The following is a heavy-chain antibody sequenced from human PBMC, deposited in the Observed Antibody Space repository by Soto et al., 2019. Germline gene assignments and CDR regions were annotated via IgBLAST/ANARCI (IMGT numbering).Heavy chain of an antibody. V-gene: IGHV1-2*02. CDR1: GYSFTGYF. J-gene: IGHJ4*02. D-gene: IGHD2-15*01. CDR3: ARVACSGAACYPFDY. CDR2: INPNSGAT. Sequence: ASVKVSCKASGYSFTGYFLHWVRQAPGQGLEGMGWINPNSGATDYAQKFQGRVTMTRDMSISTTYLELSRLKSDDTAVYYCARVACSGAACYPFDYWAQGTLVTVSS.